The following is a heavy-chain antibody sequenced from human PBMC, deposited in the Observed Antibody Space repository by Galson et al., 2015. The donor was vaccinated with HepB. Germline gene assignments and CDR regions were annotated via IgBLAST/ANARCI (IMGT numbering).Heavy chain of an antibody. V-gene: IGHV3-30*04. Sequence: SLRLSCAASGFTFSSYAMHWVRQAPGKGLEWVAVISYDGSNKYYADSVKGRFTISRDNSKNTLYLLMNSLRAEDTAVYYCASDYGGADYWGQGTLVTVSS. D-gene: IGHD4-23*01. CDR1: GFTFSSYA. CDR2: ISYDGSNK. J-gene: IGHJ4*02. CDR3: ASDYGGADY.